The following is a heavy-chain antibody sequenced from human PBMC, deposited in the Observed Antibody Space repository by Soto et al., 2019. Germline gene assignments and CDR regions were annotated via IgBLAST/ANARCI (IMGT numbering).Heavy chain of an antibody. J-gene: IGHJ4*02. CDR1: EFTFSSYG. CDR3: XKESSXTLDY. CDR2: ISGTGLTT. V-gene: IGHV3-23*01. Sequence: EVQLLESGGGLVQPGGSLRLSCAASEFTFSSYGMTWVRQAPGKGLEWVSTISGTGLTTYYADSVKGRFTISRDNSRNTLYLQMNSLSADDTAXYYXXKESSXTLDYWGQGTLVTVSS.